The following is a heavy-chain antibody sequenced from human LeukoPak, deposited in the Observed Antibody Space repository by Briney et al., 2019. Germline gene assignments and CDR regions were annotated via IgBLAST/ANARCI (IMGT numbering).Heavy chain of an antibody. CDR2: TYYRSKWYN. J-gene: IGHJ6*03. V-gene: IGHV6-1*01. CDR3: ARVLEQQLVQWLPYYYYMDV. Sequence: SQTLSLTCAISGDSVSSNSAAWNWIRQSPSRGLEWLGRTYYRSKWYNDYAVSVKSRITINPDTSKNQFSLQLNSVTPEDTAVYYCARVLEQQLVQWLPYYYYMDVWGKGTTVTVSS. D-gene: IGHD6-13*01. CDR1: GDSVSSNSAA.